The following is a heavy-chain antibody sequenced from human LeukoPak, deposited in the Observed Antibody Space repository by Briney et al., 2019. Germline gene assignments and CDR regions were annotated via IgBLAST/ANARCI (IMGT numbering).Heavy chain of an antibody. CDR1: GGSISRTDSY. J-gene: IGHJ4*02. D-gene: IGHD2-2*01. Sequence: SETLSLTCTVSGGSISRTDSYWDWIRQPPGKGLEWIGSIYYSGSTYYNQSLQSRVTVSLDTPNNQFSLKLTSVTAADTAVYYCARGRTGAAALDFWGPGTLVTVSS. CDR2: IYYSGST. V-gene: IGHV4-39*02. CDR3: ARGRTGAAALDF.